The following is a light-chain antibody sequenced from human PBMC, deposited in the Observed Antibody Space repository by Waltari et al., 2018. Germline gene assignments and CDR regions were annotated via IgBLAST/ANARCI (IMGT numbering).Light chain of an antibody. CDR3: QKDNSAPRT. CDR2: AAS. Sequence: DIQMTQSPSSLSASVGDRVTITCRASQDISNYLAWYQQTTGKVPKLLIYAASTLQSGGPSRFSGSGSGTAFTPAISSLQPEDVATYCCQKDNSAPRTVGQGTKAEIK. V-gene: IGKV1-27*01. J-gene: IGKJ1*01. CDR1: QDISNY.